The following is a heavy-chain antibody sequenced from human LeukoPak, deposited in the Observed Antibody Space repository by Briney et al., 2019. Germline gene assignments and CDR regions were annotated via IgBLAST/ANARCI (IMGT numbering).Heavy chain of an antibody. V-gene: IGHV3-66*01. Sequence: GGSLGLSCAASEFSVGSNYMTWVRQAPGKGLEWVSLIYSGGSTYYADSVKGRFTISRDNSKNTLYLQMNSLRAEDTAVYYCAKAGAVVVVAAKYFDYWGQGTLVTVSP. D-gene: IGHD2-15*01. J-gene: IGHJ4*02. CDR1: EFSVGSNY. CDR2: IYSGGST. CDR3: AKAGAVVVVAAKYFDY.